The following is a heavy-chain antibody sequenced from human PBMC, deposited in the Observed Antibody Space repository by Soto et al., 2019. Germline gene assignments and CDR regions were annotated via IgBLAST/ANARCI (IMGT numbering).Heavy chain of an antibody. J-gene: IGHJ4*02. V-gene: IGHV6-1*01. Sequence: LSLTCAISGDSVSSNTAAWNWIRSSPSRGLEWLGRTYYRSNWRHDYAVSVKSRITVNPDTSKNHFSLQLNSVTPDDTAVYYCARGVAGSGFDLWGQGTPVTVS. CDR2: TYYRSNWRH. CDR1: GDSVSSNTAA. D-gene: IGHD6-19*01. CDR3: ARGVAGSGFDL.